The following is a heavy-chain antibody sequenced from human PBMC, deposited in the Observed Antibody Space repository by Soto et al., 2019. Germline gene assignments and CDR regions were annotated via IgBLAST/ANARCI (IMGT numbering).Heavy chain of an antibody. CDR1: GFAFSSYV. Sequence: QVQLVESGGGVVQPGRSLRLSCAASGFAFSSYVMHWVRQAPGKGLEWVAVISYDGSNKYYADSVKGRFTISRDNSKNTLYLQMNSLRGEDTAVYYCARDTPQKEFDYWGQGTLVTVSS. J-gene: IGHJ4*02. CDR3: ARDTPQKEFDY. V-gene: IGHV3-30-3*01. CDR2: ISYDGSNK.